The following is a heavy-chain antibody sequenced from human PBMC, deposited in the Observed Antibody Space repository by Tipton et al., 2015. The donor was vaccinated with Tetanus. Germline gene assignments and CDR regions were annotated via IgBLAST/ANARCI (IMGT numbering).Heavy chain of an antibody. V-gene: IGHV4-61*08. CDR3: ARANFDFPKKGPFDS. CDR2: ISSSGST. D-gene: IGHD3-3*01. CDR1: GGSLRSGDHY. Sequence: GLVKPSETLSLTCSVSGGSLRSGDHYWSWIRQPPGKGLEWLAYISSSGSTNSNYSLKSRITMSRDTSKNQFSLKLASVTAADTAVYFCARANFDFPKKGPFDSWGQGIPVIVS. J-gene: IGHJ4*02.